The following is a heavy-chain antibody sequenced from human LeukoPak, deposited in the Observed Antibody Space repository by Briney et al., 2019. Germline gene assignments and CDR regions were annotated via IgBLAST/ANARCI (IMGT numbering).Heavy chain of an antibody. V-gene: IGHV3-53*01. J-gene: IGHJ6*03. CDR3: ARCSSSYYYYYYMDV. CDR2: IYSGGST. D-gene: IGHD6-13*01. CDR1: GFTVSSNY. Sequence: GGSLRLSXAASGFTVSSNYMSWVRQAPGKGLEWVSVIYSGGSTYYADSVKGRFTISRDNSKNTLYLQMNSLRAEDTAVYYCARCSSSYYYYYYMDVWGKGTTVTVSS.